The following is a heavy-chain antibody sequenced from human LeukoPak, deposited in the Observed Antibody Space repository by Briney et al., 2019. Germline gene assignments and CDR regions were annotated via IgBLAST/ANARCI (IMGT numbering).Heavy chain of an antibody. V-gene: IGHV4-38-2*02. CDR2: IYYSGST. J-gene: IGHJ6*03. Sequence: SETLSLTCTVSGYSISSDYYWGWIRQPPGKGLEWIGYIYYSGSTNYNPSLKSRVTISVDTSKNQFSLKLSSVTAADTAVYYCARDRGFMVRGSRRGYDDYYYYMDVWGKGTTVTISS. CDR3: ARDRGFMVRGSRRGYDDYYYYMDV. D-gene: IGHD3-10*01. CDR1: GYSISSDYY.